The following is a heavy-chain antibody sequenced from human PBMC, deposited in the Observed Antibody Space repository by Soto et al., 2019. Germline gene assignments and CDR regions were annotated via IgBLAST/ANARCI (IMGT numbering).Heavy chain of an antibody. Sequence: GGSLRLSCAASGFTFSSYSMNWVRQGPGKGLEWVSSISSSSSYIYYADSVKGRFTISRDNAKNSLYLQMNSLRAEDTAVYYCARKLTGPLFDAFDIWGQGTMVTVSS. CDR2: ISSSSSYI. CDR1: GFTFSSYS. CDR3: ARKLTGPLFDAFDI. V-gene: IGHV3-21*01. J-gene: IGHJ3*02. D-gene: IGHD2-21*01.